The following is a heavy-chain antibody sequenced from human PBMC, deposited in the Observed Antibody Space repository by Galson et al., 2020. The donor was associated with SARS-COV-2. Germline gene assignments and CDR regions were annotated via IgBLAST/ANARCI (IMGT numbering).Heavy chain of an antibody. CDR2: ISGSGGST. CDR1: GFTFSSYA. Sequence: ETLSLTCAASGFTFSSYAMSWVRQAPGKGLEWVSAISGSGGSTYYADSVKGRFTISRDNSKNTLYLQMNSLRAEDTAVYYCAKGSIYDSSGYYKGYWGQGTLVTVSS. D-gene: IGHD3-22*01. V-gene: IGHV3-23*01. CDR3: AKGSIYDSSGYYKGY. J-gene: IGHJ4*02.